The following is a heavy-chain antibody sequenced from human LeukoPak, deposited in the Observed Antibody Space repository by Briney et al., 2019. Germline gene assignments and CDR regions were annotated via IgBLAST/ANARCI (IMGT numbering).Heavy chain of an antibody. CDR3: ARDLQIAARQGSYFDY. D-gene: IGHD6-6*01. J-gene: IGHJ4*02. CDR2: IDPSSTYI. CDR1: RFTFSSYT. V-gene: IGHV3-21*01. Sequence: GGSLRLSCSASRFTFSSYTMNWVRQAPGKGLEWVSSIDPSSTYIYYADSVKGRFTISRDNAQNSLYLQMNSLRAEDTAVYYCARDLQIAARQGSYFDYWGQGTLVTVSP.